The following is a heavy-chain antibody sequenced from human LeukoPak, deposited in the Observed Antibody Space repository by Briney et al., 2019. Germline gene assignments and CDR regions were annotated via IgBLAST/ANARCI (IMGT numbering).Heavy chain of an antibody. J-gene: IGHJ4*02. CDR2: ISSSSSTI. CDR3: ARDRGWSVDY. Sequence: GGSLRLSCAASGFTFSSYSMNWVRQAPGKGLEWVSYISSSSSTIYYADSVKGRFTISRDNAKNSLYLQMNSLRAEDTAVYYCARDRGWSVDYWGQGTLVTVSS. D-gene: IGHD6-19*01. V-gene: IGHV3-48*04. CDR1: GFTFSSYS.